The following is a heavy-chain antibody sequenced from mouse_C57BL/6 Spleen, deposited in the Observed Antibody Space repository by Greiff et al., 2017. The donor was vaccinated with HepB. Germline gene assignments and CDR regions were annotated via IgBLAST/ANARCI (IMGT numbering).Heavy chain of an antibody. CDR2: IYPSDSET. CDR3: ARRELRLPYYFDY. CDR1: GYTFTSYW. J-gene: IGHJ2*01. D-gene: IGHD3-2*02. V-gene: IGHV1-61*01. Sequence: QVQLQQPGAELVRPGSSVKLSCKASGYTFTSYWMEWVKQRPGQGLEWIGNIYPSDSETHYNQKFKDKATLTVDKSSSTAYMQLSSLTSEDSAVYYCARRELRLPYYFDYWGQGTTLTVSS.